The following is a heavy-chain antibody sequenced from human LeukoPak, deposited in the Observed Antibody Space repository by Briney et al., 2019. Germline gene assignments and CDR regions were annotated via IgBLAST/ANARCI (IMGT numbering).Heavy chain of an antibody. CDR1: GGSFSTFA. CDR2: ISAYNGNT. Sequence: ASVKVSCKASGGSFSTFAINWVRQAPGQGLEWMGWISAYNGNTNYAQKLQGRVTMTTDTSTSTAYMELRSLRSDDTAVYYCARGYCSSTSCQSPYNWFDPWGQGTLVTVSS. CDR3: ARGYCSSTSCQSPYNWFDP. D-gene: IGHD2-2*01. V-gene: IGHV1-18*01. J-gene: IGHJ5*02.